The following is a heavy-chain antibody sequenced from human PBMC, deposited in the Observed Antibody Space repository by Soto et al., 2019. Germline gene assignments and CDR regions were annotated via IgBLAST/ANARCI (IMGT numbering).Heavy chain of an antibody. D-gene: IGHD2-2*02. V-gene: IGHV1-24*01. CDR3: ATSVPADIAWNYGFDY. J-gene: IGHJ4*02. CDR2: FDPEDGET. Sequence: ASVKVSCKVSGYTLTELSMHWVRQAPGKGLEWMGGFDPEDGETIYAQKFQGRVTMTEDTSTDTAYMELSSLRSEDTAVYYCATSVPADIAWNYGFDYWGQGTLGTVS. CDR1: GYTLTELS.